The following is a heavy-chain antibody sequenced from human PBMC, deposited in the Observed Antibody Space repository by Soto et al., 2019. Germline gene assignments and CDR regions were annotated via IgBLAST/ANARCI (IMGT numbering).Heavy chain of an antibody. J-gene: IGHJ5*01. CDR3: VRDPHTGAAKAGINVVRHSTTVIDS. Sequence: QVQLQESGPGLVKPSETLSLTCTVSGGSISGYYWSWVRLPPGKGLEWLGYIFHSGSPNYNPSLTWPVASSANTSKNQASLTLRFVSAADTAVDDGVRDPHTGAAKAGINVVRHSTTVIDS. CDR1: GGSISGYY. D-gene: IGHD4-4*01. V-gene: IGHV4-4*08. CDR2: IFHSGSP.